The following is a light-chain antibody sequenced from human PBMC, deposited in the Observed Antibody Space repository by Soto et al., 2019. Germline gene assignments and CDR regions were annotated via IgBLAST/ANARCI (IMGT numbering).Light chain of an antibody. Sequence: DIVMTQSPLSLPVTPGEPASISCRSSQSLLHSNGYNYLDWYLQKPGQSPQLLIYLGSNRASGVPDRFSGSGSGTHFTLKISRVEAEDVGVYYCMQGRQTPLTFGGGTKVEIK. CDR3: MQGRQTPLT. CDR1: QSLLHSNGYNY. J-gene: IGKJ4*01. CDR2: LGS. V-gene: IGKV2-28*01.